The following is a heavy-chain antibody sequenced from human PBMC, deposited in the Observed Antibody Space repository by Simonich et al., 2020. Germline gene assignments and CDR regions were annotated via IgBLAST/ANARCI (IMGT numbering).Heavy chain of an antibody. CDR3: ARHAGFAFDI. Sequence: QLQLQESGPGLVKPSETLSLTCTVSGGSISSSSYYWGWIRRPPGKGLGWIGSIYYNGSTYYNPSLKSRVTISVDTSKNQFSLKLSSVTAADTAVYYCARHAGFAFDIWGQGTMVTVSS. CDR1: GGSISSSSYY. J-gene: IGHJ3*02. V-gene: IGHV4-39*01. CDR2: IYYNGST. D-gene: IGHD6-13*01.